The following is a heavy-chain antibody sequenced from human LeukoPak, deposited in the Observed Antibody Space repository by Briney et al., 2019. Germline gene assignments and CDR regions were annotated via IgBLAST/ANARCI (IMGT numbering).Heavy chain of an antibody. CDR3: ARAYSSSWYYFDY. Sequence: ASVKVSCKASGYTFTSYAMHWVRQAPGQRLEWMGWINAGNGNTKYSQEFQGRVTITRDTSASTAYMELSSLRSEDMAVYYCARAYSSSWYYFDYWGRGTLVTVSS. CDR2: INAGNGNT. J-gene: IGHJ4*02. D-gene: IGHD6-13*01. V-gene: IGHV1-3*03. CDR1: GYTFTSYA.